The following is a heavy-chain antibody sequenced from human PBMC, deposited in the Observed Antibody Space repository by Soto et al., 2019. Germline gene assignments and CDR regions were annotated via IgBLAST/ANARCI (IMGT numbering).Heavy chain of an antibody. Sequence: QITLKESGPTLVKPTQTLTLTCTFSGFPLSDTGVGVGWIRQPPGEALECLSFIYWDDDKRYSPCLKSRLTNYEDNSNNAVFLTMSSMDPVDTASYYCAQTCADNDGHYSFDSCGQGTLDAVSS. CDR2: IYWDDDK. V-gene: IGHV2-5*02. J-gene: IGHJ4*02. CDR3: AQTCADNDGHYSFDS. D-gene: IGHD1-1*01. CDR1: GFPLSDTGVG.